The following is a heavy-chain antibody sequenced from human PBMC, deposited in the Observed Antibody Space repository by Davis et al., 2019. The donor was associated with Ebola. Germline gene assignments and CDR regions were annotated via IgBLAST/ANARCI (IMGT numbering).Heavy chain of an antibody. CDR2: ISSSSSYI. V-gene: IGHV3-21*01. D-gene: IGHD6-19*01. CDR3: ARAEAVAGTWGRYYFDY. Sequence: GESLKISCAASGFTFSSYSMNWVRQAPGKGLEWVSSISSSSSYIYYADSVKGRFTISRDNAKNSLYLQMNSLRAEDTAVYYCARAEAVAGTWGRYYFDYWGQGTLVTVSS. J-gene: IGHJ4*02. CDR1: GFTFSSYS.